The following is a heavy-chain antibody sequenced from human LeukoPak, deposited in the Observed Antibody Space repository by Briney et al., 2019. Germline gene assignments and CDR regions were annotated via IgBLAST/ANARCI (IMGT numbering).Heavy chain of an antibody. Sequence: ASVKVSCMASGYTFTSYYMHWVRQAPGQGLEWMGIINPSGGSTRYAQKFQGRVTMTRDTSTSTVYMELSSLRSEDTAVYYCARGEYCSSTSCYTEGQVDPWGQGTLVTVSS. V-gene: IGHV1-46*01. J-gene: IGHJ5*02. CDR3: ARGEYCSSTSCYTEGQVDP. CDR1: GYTFTSYY. D-gene: IGHD2-2*01. CDR2: INPSGGST.